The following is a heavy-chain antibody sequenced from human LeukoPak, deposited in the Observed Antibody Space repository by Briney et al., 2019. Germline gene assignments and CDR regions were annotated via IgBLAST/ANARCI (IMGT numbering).Heavy chain of an antibody. CDR3: ARGRWHPSVRVDY. D-gene: IGHD6-13*01. Sequence: SETLSLTCAVYGGSFSGYYWSWIRQPPGKGLEWIGEINHSGSTNYNPSLKSRVTISVDASKNQFSLKLNSVTAADTAVYYCARGRWHPSVRVDYWGQGTLVTVSS. CDR1: GGSFSGYY. V-gene: IGHV4-34*01. J-gene: IGHJ4*02. CDR2: INHSGST.